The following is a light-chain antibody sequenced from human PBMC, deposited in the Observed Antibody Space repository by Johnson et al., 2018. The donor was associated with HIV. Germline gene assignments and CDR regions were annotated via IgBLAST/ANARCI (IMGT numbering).Light chain of an antibody. V-gene: IGLV1-51*01. CDR3: GTWDSSLNALDV. CDR2: DNN. Sequence: QSVLTQPPSVSAAPGQKVTISCSGSSSNIGNNYVSWYQQLPGTAPKLLIYDNNKRPSGIPDRFSGSKSGTSATLGITGLQTGAEADYYCGTWDSSLNALDVFGTGTKVTVL. J-gene: IGLJ1*01. CDR1: SSNIGNNY.